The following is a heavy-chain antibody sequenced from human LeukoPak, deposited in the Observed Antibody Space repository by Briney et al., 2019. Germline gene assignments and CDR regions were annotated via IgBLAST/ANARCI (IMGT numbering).Heavy chain of an antibody. CDR3: ARPYSGSYVAPNANAFDI. D-gene: IGHD1-26*01. CDR2: VDHSGST. CDR1: GGSFSFYF. Sequence: PSETLSLTCAVYGGSFSFYFWSWIRQSPGKGLEWIGEVDHSGSTKYNQSLKSRVSISVDTSKNQFSLKLSSVTAADTAVYYCARPYSGSYVAPNANAFDIWGQGTMVTVSS. V-gene: IGHV4-34*01. J-gene: IGHJ3*02.